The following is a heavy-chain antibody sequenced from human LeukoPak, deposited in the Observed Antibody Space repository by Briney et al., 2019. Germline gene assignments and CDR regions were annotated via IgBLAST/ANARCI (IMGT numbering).Heavy chain of an antibody. Sequence: PGGSLRLSCTVSGFTFEDYAMYWVRQAPGKGLEWVSGISWNSGSIDYVESVKGRFTISRDNGENSLYLQMNSLTVEDTALYYCAKGSGRYWTFFDFWGQGTLVAVSS. V-gene: IGHV3-9*01. J-gene: IGHJ4*02. CDR2: ISWNSGSI. CDR3: AKGSGRYWTFFDF. D-gene: IGHD1-26*01. CDR1: GFTFEDYA.